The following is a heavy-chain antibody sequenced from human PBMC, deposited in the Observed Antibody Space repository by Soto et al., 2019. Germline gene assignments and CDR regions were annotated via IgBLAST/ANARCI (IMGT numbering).Heavy chain of an antibody. J-gene: IGHJ6*02. V-gene: IGHV4-39*01. D-gene: IGHD6-13*01. CDR3: ARHGSSSWSDYYYYGMDV. Sequence: PSETLSFTCTVSGGSISSSSYYWGWIRQPPGKGLEWIGSIYYSGSTYYNPSLKSRVTISVDTSKNQFSLKLSSVTVADTAVYYCARHGSSSWSDYYYYGMDVWGQGTTVTVSS. CDR2: IYYSGST. CDR1: GGSISSSSYY.